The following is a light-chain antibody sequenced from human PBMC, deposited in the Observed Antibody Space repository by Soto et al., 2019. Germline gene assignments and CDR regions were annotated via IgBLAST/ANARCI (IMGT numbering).Light chain of an antibody. V-gene: IGKV3D-20*02. Sequence: VVLTQSPGSLAFSPGERATLSGSSSQSVSSSYLAWYQQKPGQAPRLLIYGASSRATGIPDRFSGSGSGTDFTLTISRLEPEDFAVYYCQQRSNWLTFGGGTKVDIK. CDR1: QSVSSSY. CDR3: QQRSNWLT. J-gene: IGKJ4*01. CDR2: GAS.